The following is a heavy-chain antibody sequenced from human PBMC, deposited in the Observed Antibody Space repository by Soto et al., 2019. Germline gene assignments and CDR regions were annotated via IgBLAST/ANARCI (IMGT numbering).Heavy chain of an antibody. CDR3: ASSYGSGYRAFDY. CDR1: GDTFTFYS. Sequence: SVKVSCKASGDTFTFYSINWVRQAPGLGLEWMGRINPILSMSNYAQRFQGRVTMTADKSTSTAYMELSSLRSEDTAIYYCASSYGSGYRAFDYWGQGALVTVS. CDR2: INPILSMS. J-gene: IGHJ4*02. V-gene: IGHV1-69*02. D-gene: IGHD3-10*01.